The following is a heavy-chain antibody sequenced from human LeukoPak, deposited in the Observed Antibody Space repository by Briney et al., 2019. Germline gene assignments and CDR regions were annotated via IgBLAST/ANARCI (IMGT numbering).Heavy chain of an antibody. CDR1: GYTFTGYY. Sequence: ASVKVSCKAAGYTFTGYYMHWVRQAPGQGLEWMGWINPNSGGTNYAQEFQGRVTMTRDTSISTAYMELGRLRSDDTAVYSCARDREGYYDILTGYYGVGAFDIWGQGTMVTVSS. V-gene: IGHV1-2*02. D-gene: IGHD3-9*01. J-gene: IGHJ3*02. CDR2: INPNSGGT. CDR3: ARDREGYYDILTGYYGVGAFDI.